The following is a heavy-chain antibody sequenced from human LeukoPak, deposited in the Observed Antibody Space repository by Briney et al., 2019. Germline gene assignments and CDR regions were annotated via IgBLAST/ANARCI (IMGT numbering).Heavy chain of an antibody. D-gene: IGHD6-13*01. Sequence: TETLSLTCTVSGGSISSSGYYWGWIRQPPGKGLEWIGNIYYSGSTNYNPSLESRITISVDMSKNHFSLNLTSVTAADSAVYYCARDKEYSSSWDPSGGNWFDPWGQGTLVTVSS. J-gene: IGHJ5*02. CDR2: IYYSGST. CDR3: ARDKEYSSSWDPSGGNWFDP. V-gene: IGHV4-39*07. CDR1: GGSISSSGYY.